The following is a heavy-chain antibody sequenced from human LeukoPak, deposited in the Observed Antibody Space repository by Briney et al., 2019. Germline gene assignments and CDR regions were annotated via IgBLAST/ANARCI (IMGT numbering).Heavy chain of an antibody. CDR2: IRSKAYGGTT. CDR1: GFSIGDYA. V-gene: IGHV3-49*04. Sequence: GGSLRLSCTASGFSIGDYAMSWVRQAPGKGLEWVVFIRSKAYGGTTEYAASVKGRLTISRDDSKSIAYLQMNSLKTEDTAVYYCTRAYCGGDCYFQRWGQGTLVTVSS. CDR3: TRAYCGGDCYFQR. D-gene: IGHD2-21*02. J-gene: IGHJ1*01.